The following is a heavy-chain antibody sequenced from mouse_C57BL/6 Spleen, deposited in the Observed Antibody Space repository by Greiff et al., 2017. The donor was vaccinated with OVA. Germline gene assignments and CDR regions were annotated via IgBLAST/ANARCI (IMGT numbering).Heavy chain of an antibody. J-gene: IGHJ2*01. CDR3: ASIYDVYFDY. V-gene: IGHV1-61*01. CDR1: GYTFTSYW. CDR2: IYPSDSET. Sequence: QVQLQQPGAELVRPGSSVKLSCKASGYTFTSYWMDWVKQRPGQGLEWIGNIYPSDSETQYNQKFKDKATLTVDKSSSTAYMQLSSRTSEDSAVYYCASIYDVYFDYWGQGTTLTVSS. D-gene: IGHD2-3*01.